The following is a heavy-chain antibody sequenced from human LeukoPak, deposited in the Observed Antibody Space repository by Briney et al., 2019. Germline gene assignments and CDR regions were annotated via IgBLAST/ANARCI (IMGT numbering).Heavy chain of an antibody. D-gene: IGHD3-3*01. V-gene: IGHV4-39*07. Sequence: SETLSLTCAVSGGSISSGGYSWSWIRQPPGKGLEWIGSIYYSGSTYYNPSLKSRVTISVDTSRNQFSLKLSSVTAADTAVYYCARGGVRFLEWPQLYYMDVWGKGTTVTVSS. J-gene: IGHJ6*03. CDR3: ARGGVRFLEWPQLYYMDV. CDR2: IYYSGST. CDR1: GGSISSGGYS.